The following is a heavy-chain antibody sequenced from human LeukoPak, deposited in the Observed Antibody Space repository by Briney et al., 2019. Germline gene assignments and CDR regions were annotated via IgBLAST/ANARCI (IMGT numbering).Heavy chain of an antibody. Sequence: PGGSLRLSCAASGFTFSSYAMHWVRQAPCKGLEWVAVISYDGSNKYYADSVKGRFTISRDNSKNTLYLQMNSLRAEDTAVYYCARDLTYYYDSSGYYNYFDYWGQGTLVTVSS. CDR2: ISYDGSNK. CDR3: ARDLTYYYDSSGYYNYFDY. D-gene: IGHD3-22*01. J-gene: IGHJ4*02. CDR1: GFTFSSYA. V-gene: IGHV3-30-3*01.